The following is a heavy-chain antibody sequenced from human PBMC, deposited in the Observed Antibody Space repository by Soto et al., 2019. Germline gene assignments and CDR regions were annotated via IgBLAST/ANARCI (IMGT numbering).Heavy chain of an antibody. J-gene: IGHJ6*02. CDR1: GGSISSGGYY. D-gene: IGHD3-10*01. CDR2: IYYSGST. V-gene: IGHV4-31*03. Sequence: PSETLSLTCTVSGGSISSGGYYWSWIRQHPGKGLEWIGYIYYSGSTYYNPSLKSRVTISVDTSKNQFSLKLSSVTAADTAVYYCARAGITMVRGVSGGMDVWGQGTTVTAP. CDR3: ARAGITMVRGVSGGMDV.